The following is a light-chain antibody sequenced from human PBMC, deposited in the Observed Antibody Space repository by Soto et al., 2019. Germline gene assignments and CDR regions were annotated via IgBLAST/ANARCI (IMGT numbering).Light chain of an antibody. CDR3: QAWDNSRVV. V-gene: IGLV3-1*01. CDR1: KLGDKF. CDR2: QDS. Sequence: SYELTQPPSVSVSPGQTASITCSGDKLGDKFVCWYQQRPGQSPVVVIYQDSKRPSGIPERFSGSNSGNTATLTVSGTQPTDEADYFCQAWDNSRVVFGGGTKLTVL. J-gene: IGLJ2*01.